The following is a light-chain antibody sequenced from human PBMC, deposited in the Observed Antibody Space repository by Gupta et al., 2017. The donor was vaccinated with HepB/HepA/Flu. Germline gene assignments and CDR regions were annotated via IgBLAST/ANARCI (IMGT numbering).Light chain of an antibody. V-gene: IGKV3-11*01. Sequence: EIALTQSPVTLSLSPGERATLSCRASQSVSRYLAWYQQKPGQPPSLLVFDASNRATGVPARFSGSGSGTDFTLTISSLEPEDFAVYYCQQRINWPLTFGGGTRVEIK. CDR1: QSVSRY. J-gene: IGKJ4*01. CDR3: QQRINWPLT. CDR2: DAS.